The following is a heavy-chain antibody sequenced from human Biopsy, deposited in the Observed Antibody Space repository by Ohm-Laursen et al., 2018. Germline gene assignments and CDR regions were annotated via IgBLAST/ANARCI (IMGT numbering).Heavy chain of an antibody. Sequence: TLSLTCTVSGGSVSSNVAYWAWIRQPPGKGLESIGSIFYSGITYYNPSLQSRVTMSVDTSKNHFSLNLTSVTAADTAVYYCARHPTGFWFDPWGQGTLVSVSS. CDR2: IFYSGIT. CDR1: GGSVSSNVAY. J-gene: IGHJ5*02. V-gene: IGHV4-39*01. CDR3: ARHPTGFWFDP.